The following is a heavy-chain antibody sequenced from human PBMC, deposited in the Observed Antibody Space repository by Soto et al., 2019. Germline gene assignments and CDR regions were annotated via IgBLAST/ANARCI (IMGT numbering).Heavy chain of an antibody. CDR2: IWYDGSNT. J-gene: IGHJ4*02. D-gene: IGHD7-27*01. V-gene: IGHV3-33*01. Sequence: GGSLRLSCAASGFIFSSFGMHWVRQAPGKGLEWVAHIWYDGSNTYYADSVKGRFTISRDNSRNTLYLQMNSLRAEDTAVYHCVRDLLGSGGHFDYWGLGTPVTVSS. CDR1: GFIFSSFG. CDR3: VRDLLGSGGHFDY.